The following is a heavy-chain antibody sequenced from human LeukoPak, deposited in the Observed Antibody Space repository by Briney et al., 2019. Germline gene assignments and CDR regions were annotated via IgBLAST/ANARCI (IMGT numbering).Heavy chain of an antibody. V-gene: IGHV5-51*01. CDR3: ARFSGSGWSIYYFDY. D-gene: IGHD6-19*01. Sequence: GESLKISCKGSGYSFTTYWIGWVRQMPGKGLEWMGIIYPGDSDTKYSPPFQGQVTISADKSISTAYLQWSSLKASDTAMYYCARFSGSGWSIYYFDYWGQGTLVTVSS. CDR1: GYSFTTYW. CDR2: IYPGDSDT. J-gene: IGHJ4*02.